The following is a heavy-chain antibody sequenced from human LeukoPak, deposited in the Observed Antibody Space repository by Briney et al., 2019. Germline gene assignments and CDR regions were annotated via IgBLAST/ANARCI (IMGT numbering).Heavy chain of an antibody. D-gene: IGHD2-2*01. V-gene: IGHV4-4*02. Sequence: SETLSLTCVVSGVSISGSNWWSWVRQPPGKGLEWIGEIYHNGNTNYNPSLKSRVTITVDKSKNQFSLKVSSVTAADTAVYYCASLYCSSTSCPGYWGQGTLVTVSS. CDR1: GVSISGSNW. J-gene: IGHJ4*02. CDR3: ASLYCSSTSCPGY. CDR2: IYHNGNT.